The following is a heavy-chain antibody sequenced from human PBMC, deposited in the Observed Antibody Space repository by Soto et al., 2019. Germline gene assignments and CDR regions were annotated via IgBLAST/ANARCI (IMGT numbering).Heavy chain of an antibody. Sequence: QVQLQESGPGLVKPSGTLSLTCAVSGGSISSSNWWSWVRQPPGKGLEWIGEIYHSGSTNYNPSLKSRVTISVDKSKSQFALKLSSVTAADTAVYYCARAVGWNDPRTSLDYWGQGTLVTVSS. CDR3: ARAVGWNDPRTSLDY. J-gene: IGHJ4*02. CDR2: IYHSGST. CDR1: GGSISSSNW. D-gene: IGHD1-1*01. V-gene: IGHV4-4*02.